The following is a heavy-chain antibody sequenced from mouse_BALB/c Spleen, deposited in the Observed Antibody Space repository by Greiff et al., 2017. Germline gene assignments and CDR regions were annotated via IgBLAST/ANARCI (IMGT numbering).Heavy chain of an antibody. CDR3: ARSGYYGSSYGYWYIEE. D-gene: IGHD1-1*01. Sequence: QVQLQQSGAELARPGASVKLSCKASGYTFTSYWMQWVKQRPGQGLEWIGAIYPGDGDTRYTQKFKGKATLTADKSSSTAYMQLRRLASEDSAVYYSARSGYYGSSYGYWYIEEWGAGTTVNV. CDR2: IYPGDGDT. CDR1: GYTFTSYW. V-gene: IGHV1-87*01. J-gene: IGHJ1*01.